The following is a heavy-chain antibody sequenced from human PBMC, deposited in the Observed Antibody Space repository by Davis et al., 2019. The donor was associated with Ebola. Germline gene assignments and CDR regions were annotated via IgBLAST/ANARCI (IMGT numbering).Heavy chain of an antibody. Sequence: GSLKISCAASGFIFSDYGINWVRQAPGKGLEWVSAISGSGGSTYYADSVKGRFTISRDNAKNSLYLQMNSLRAEDTAVYYCARYYYGSGTPDGMDVWGKGTTVTVSS. CDR2: ISGSGGST. V-gene: IGHV3-21*01. J-gene: IGHJ6*04. CDR1: GFIFSDYG. CDR3: ARYYYGSGTPDGMDV. D-gene: IGHD3-10*01.